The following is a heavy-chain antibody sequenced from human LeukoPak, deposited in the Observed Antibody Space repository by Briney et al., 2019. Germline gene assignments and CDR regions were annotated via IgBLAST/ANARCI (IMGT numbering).Heavy chain of an antibody. Sequence: GASVKVSCKASGGTFSSYAISWVRQAPGQGLEWMGGIIPIFGTANYAQKFQGRVTITADESTSTAYMELSSLRSEDTAVYYCAREGMYSSSPGDYFDYWGQGTLVTVSS. CDR2: IIPIFGTA. V-gene: IGHV1-69*13. D-gene: IGHD6-6*01. J-gene: IGHJ4*02. CDR3: AREGMYSSSPGDYFDY. CDR1: GGTFSSYA.